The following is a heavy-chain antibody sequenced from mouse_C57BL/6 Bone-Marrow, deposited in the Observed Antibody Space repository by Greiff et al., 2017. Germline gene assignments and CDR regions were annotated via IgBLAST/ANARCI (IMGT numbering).Heavy chain of an antibody. V-gene: IGHV1-50*01. CDR1: GYTFTSYW. Sequence: QVQLQQPGAELVKPGASVKLSCKASGYTFTSYWMQWVKQRPGQGLEWIGEIDPSDSYTNYNQKFKGKATLTVDTSSSTAYMQLSSLTSEDSAVYYCASDSYEYDGDYYAMDYWGQGTSVTVSS. J-gene: IGHJ4*01. CDR2: IDPSDSYT. CDR3: ASDSYEYDGDYYAMDY. D-gene: IGHD2-4*01.